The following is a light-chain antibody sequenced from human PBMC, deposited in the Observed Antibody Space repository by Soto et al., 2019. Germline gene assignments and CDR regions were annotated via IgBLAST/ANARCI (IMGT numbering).Light chain of an antibody. V-gene: IGKV3-20*01. Sequence: IELLPSPGPLSLSPGARTTLSCRASQSISRYLAWYQQKPGQGPRLLIYGASSRATGTPDRFSGSGSGTDFTLTINRLEPEDFALYYCQQYGSSPPTCGQGTKVDIK. J-gene: IGKJ1*01. CDR2: GAS. CDR1: QSISRY. CDR3: QQYGSSPPT.